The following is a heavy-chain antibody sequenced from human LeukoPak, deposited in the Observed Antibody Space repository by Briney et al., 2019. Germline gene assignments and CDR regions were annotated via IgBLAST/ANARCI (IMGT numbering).Heavy chain of an antibody. CDR2: IYSSGST. J-gene: IGHJ4*02. CDR3: ARTPWGGSGWYGHDY. CDR1: GGSVSTGDYF. D-gene: IGHD6-19*01. Sequence: SETLSLTCAVSGGSVSTGDYFWSWIRQPAGKGLEWIGRIYSSGSTNFNPSLQSRATISVDTSKNQLSLRLTSVTAADAAVYYCARTPWGGSGWYGHDYWGQGTLVTVSS. V-gene: IGHV4-61*02.